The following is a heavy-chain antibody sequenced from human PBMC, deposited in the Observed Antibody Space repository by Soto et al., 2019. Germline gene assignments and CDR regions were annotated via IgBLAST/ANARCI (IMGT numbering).Heavy chain of an antibody. CDR3: ARDKITGLFDY. Sequence: SETLSLTCTVSGGSISSYYWSWIRQSPGKGLEWVAYISHTGTTDYNPSLKSRLTISLDTSKNQFSLKLSSVTAADTAVYYCARDKITGLFDYWGQGTLVTVSS. CDR2: ISHTGTT. J-gene: IGHJ4*02. V-gene: IGHV4-59*12. D-gene: IGHD2-8*02. CDR1: GGSISSYY.